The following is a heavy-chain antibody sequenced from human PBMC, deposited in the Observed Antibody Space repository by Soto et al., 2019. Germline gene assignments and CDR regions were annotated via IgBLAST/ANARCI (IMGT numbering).Heavy chain of an antibody. CDR2: ISSSGSTI. CDR3: ASIPDAFDI. Sequence: PGGSLRLSCAASGFMFSSFSFNWVRQAPGKGLEWVAFISSSGSTIYYADSVKGRFTISRDNANNSLYLQMNSLRDADTAVYYCASIPDAFDIWGQGTMVTVSS. CDR1: GFMFSSFS. V-gene: IGHV3-48*02. J-gene: IGHJ3*02.